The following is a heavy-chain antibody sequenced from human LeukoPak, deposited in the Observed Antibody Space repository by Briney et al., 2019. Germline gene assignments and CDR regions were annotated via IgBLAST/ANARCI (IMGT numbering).Heavy chain of an antibody. J-gene: IGHJ4*02. V-gene: IGHV3-7*03. Sequence: PGGSLRLSCAAFGFTFSTYWMSWVRQAPGKGLECVANIKRDGSEKYYVDSVKGRFTIFRDDAKSSLYLQMNSLRAEDTAVYFCARVYTGNRWHFDYWGQGTLVTVSS. CDR1: GFTFSTYW. CDR3: ARVYTGNRWHFDY. CDR2: IKRDGSEK. D-gene: IGHD2-2*02.